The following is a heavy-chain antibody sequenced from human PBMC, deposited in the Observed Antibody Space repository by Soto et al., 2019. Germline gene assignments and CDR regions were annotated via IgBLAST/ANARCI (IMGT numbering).Heavy chain of an antibody. CDR1: GGSFTSNNW. J-gene: IGHJ4*02. V-gene: IGHV4-4*02. CDR3: ASRDPGTSVDY. D-gene: IGHD1-7*01. CDR2: IYRTGST. Sequence: SETLSLTCAVSGGSFTSNNWWTWVRQPPGQGLEWIGEIYRTGSTNYNPSLKGRVTISLDKSENQFSLRVTSLTAADTAVYYCASRDPGTSVDYWGQGTLVTVSS.